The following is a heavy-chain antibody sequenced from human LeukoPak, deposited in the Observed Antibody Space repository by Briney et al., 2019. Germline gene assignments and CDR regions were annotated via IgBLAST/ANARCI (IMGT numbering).Heavy chain of an antibody. CDR2: IYYSGST. Sequence: SETLSLTCTVSGGSISSSSYYWGWIRQPPGKGLEWIGSIYYSGSTYYNPSLKSRVTISVDTSKNQFSLKLSSVTAADTAVYYCARQVGSGWYLRFDSWGQGALVTVSS. V-gene: IGHV4-39*01. CDR1: GGSISSSSYY. D-gene: IGHD6-19*01. CDR3: ARQVGSGWYLRFDS. J-gene: IGHJ4*02.